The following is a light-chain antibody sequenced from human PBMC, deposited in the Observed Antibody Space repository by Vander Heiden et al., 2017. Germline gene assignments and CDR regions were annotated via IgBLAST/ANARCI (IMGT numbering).Light chain of an antibody. V-gene: IGKV1-5*01. CDR3: QQYNSYSPKT. J-gene: IGKJ1*01. CDR1: QSISSW. Sequence: DIQMTQSPSTLSASVGDRVTITCRASQSISSWLAWYQQKPGKAPKLLIYDASSLESGVPSRFSGSGSGKEFTLTISSRQPDDFATYYCQQYNSYSPKTFGQGTKVEIK. CDR2: DAS.